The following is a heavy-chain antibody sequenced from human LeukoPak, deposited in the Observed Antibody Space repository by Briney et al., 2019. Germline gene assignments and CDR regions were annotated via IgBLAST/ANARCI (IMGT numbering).Heavy chain of an antibody. CDR1: GFKLSSYY. CDR3: ARTTMETQYFDR. D-gene: IGHD1-1*01. V-gene: IGHV3-74*03. CDR2: LKSDGSST. J-gene: IGHJ4*02. Sequence: PGGSLRLACAASGFKLSSYYMDWVSQGPGKGLVWVSRLKSDGSSTKYADSVQGRFTISRDDAKDTLYLQMTSVRVEDAAVYHCARTTMETQYFDRWGQGTLVTVSS.